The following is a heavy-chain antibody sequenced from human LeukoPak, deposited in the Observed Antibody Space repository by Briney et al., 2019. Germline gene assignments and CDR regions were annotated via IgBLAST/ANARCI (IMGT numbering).Heavy chain of an antibody. CDR1: GFPFSVSA. V-gene: IGHV3-30*04. CDR2: ILSDGTNK. CDR3: VRASSSWCYFDY. J-gene: IGHJ4*02. Sequence: GWSLRLSCAASGFPFSVSAMHWVRQAPGKGLEWVTLILSDGTNKYYTDSVKGRFTISRDNAKNSLYQQMNSLRAEDTAVYYCVRASSSWCYFDYWGQGTLVTVSS. D-gene: IGHD6-13*01.